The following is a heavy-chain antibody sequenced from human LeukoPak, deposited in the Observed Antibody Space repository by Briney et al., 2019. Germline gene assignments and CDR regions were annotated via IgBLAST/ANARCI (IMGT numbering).Heavy chain of an antibody. J-gene: IGHJ4*02. D-gene: IGHD6-13*01. CDR3: ARTDSSSWGDY. Sequence: ASVKVSCKASGYTFTGYYMHWVRQAPGQGLEWMGWINPNSGGTNYAQKFQGRVTMTRDASISAAYMELSRLRSDDTAVYYCARTDSSSWGDYWGQGTLVTVSS. CDR2: INPNSGGT. CDR1: GYTFTGYY. V-gene: IGHV1-2*02.